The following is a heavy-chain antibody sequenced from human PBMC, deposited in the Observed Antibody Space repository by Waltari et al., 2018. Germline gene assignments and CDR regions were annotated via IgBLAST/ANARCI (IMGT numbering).Heavy chain of an antibody. Sequence: QVQLVQSGAEVKKPGSSVKVYCKASAGTFSSYTISWVRQAPGQGLEWMGRIVPILGIANYAQKCQGRGTITADKSTSTAYMELSSLRSEDTAVYDCARTGSGSYYSYYYYYGMDVWGQGTTVTVSS. J-gene: IGHJ6*02. D-gene: IGHD1-26*01. CDR1: AGTFSSYT. V-gene: IGHV1-69*02. CDR3: ARTGSGSYYSYYYYYGMDV. CDR2: IVPILGIA.